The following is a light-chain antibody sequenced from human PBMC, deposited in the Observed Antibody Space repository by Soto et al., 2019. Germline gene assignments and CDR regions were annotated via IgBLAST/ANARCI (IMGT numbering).Light chain of an antibody. CDR2: EVS. CDR1: SSDIVTYNY. J-gene: IGLJ2*01. CDR3: SSYTTINTVV. Sequence: QSALTQPASVSGSPGQSITISCTGTSSDIVTYNYVSWFQHHPGKAPKLIIFEVSNRHSGIYDRFSGFKSANTAYLTISGVQPEDEADYHCSSYTTINTVVFGGGTKLTVL. V-gene: IGLV2-14*01.